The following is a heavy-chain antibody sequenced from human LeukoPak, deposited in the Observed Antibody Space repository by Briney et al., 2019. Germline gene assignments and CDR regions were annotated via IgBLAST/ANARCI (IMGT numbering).Heavy chain of an antibody. D-gene: IGHD1-26*01. Sequence: SETLSLTCTVSGGSISSYYWGWIRQPPGKGLEWIGYIYYSGSTNYNPSLKSRVTISVDTSKNQFSLKLSSVTAADTAVYYCARRGSGSYSSYYYYYMDVWGKGTTVTISS. V-gene: IGHV4-59*01. CDR1: GGSISSYY. CDR3: ARRGSGSYSSYYYYYMDV. CDR2: IYYSGST. J-gene: IGHJ6*03.